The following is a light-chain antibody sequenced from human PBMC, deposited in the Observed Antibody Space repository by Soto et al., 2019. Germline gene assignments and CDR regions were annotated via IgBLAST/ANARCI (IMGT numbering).Light chain of an antibody. CDR2: DVS. Sequence: AIQLTQSPSSLSASVGDRVTITCRASQDIIGALAWYQQKPGKPPKLLIFDVSSLQSGVPSRFRGSVSGTDFTLTLSSLQPEDCANYHCQQFNTYPITFGQGTRLEIK. J-gene: IGKJ5*01. CDR3: QQFNTYPIT. V-gene: IGKV1-13*02. CDR1: QDIIGA.